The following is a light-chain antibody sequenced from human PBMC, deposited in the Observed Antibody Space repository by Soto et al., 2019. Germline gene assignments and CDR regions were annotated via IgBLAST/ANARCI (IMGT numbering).Light chain of an antibody. CDR2: LGS. J-gene: IGKJ4*01. V-gene: IGKV2-28*01. CDR1: QSLLHRNGYSY. Sequence: DIVMAQSPLSLSVTPGEPASISCRSSQSLLHRNGYSYLDWYLQKPGQSPQLLIYLGSTRASGVPDRFSGSGSGTDFSLKISRVEAEDVGVYYCMQARQSPITFGGGTKVDIK. CDR3: MQARQSPIT.